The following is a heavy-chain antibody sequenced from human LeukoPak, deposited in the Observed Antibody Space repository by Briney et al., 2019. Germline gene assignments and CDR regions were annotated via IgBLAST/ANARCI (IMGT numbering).Heavy chain of an antibody. J-gene: IGHJ4*02. CDR1: GYPFSSYG. CDR3: ASGAYYPFDF. V-gene: IGHV1-18*01. CDR2: SSAYNGNT. D-gene: IGHD1-26*01. Sequence: GASVKLSCKGSGYPFSSYGITWVRHAPGQGLEWVGWSSAYNGNTQYGQNVQGRVTMTTETSTSTAYMELRNLKSDDTAVYFCASGAYYPFDFWGQGTLVTVSS.